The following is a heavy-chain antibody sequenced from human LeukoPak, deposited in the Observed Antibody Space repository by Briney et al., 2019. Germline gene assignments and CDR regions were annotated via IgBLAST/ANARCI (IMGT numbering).Heavy chain of an antibody. Sequence: ASVKVSCKASGYTFTNYGISWVRQAPGQGHEWMGWISAHNGNIKYAQNLQGRVTMTTDTSTSTAYMELRSLRSDDTAVYYCARDLFVVAFDYWGQGTLVTVSS. CDR2: ISAHNGNI. CDR3: ARDLFVVAFDY. D-gene: IGHD2-15*01. J-gene: IGHJ4*02. V-gene: IGHV1-18*01. CDR1: GYTFTNYG.